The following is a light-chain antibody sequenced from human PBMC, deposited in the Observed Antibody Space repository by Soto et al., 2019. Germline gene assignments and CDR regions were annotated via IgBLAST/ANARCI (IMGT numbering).Light chain of an antibody. V-gene: IGKV3-20*01. CDR2: GAS. J-gene: IGKJ4*01. CDR1: QSVSSNY. CDR3: QQYGLSLLT. Sequence: EIVLTQSPGTLSLSPGERATLSCRASQSVSSNYLAWYQQKPGQTPRLLIYGASSRATGIPDRFSGSGSGTDFTLTISRLEPEDFAVYYCQQYGLSLLTFGGGTKVEIK.